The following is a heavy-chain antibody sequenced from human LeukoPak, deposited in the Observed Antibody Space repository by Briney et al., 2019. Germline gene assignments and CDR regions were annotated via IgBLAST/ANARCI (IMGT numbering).Heavy chain of an antibody. CDR2: ISSSSSYI. D-gene: IGHD6-19*01. J-gene: IGHJ6*02. CDR1: GFTFSSYS. V-gene: IGHV3-21*01. CDR3: ARDLEVAVAGTWVYYGMDV. Sequence: PGGSLRLSCAASGFTFSSYSMNWVRQAPGKGLEWVSSISSSSSYIYYADSVKGRFTISRDNAKNSLYLQMNSLRAEDTAVYYCARDLEVAVAGTWVYYGMDVWGQGTTVTVSS.